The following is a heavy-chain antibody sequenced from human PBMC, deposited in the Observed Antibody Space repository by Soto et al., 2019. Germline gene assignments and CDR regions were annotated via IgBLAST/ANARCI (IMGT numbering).Heavy chain of an antibody. Sequence: PSETLSLTCAVSGGSISSGGYSWSWIRQPPGEGLEWIGYIYHSGSTYYNPSLKSRVTISVDRSKNQFSLKLSSVTAADTAVYYCARGGGDIVVVVAQRAFDIWGQGTMVTVSS. CDR1: GGSISSGGYS. V-gene: IGHV4-30-2*01. CDR2: IYHSGST. J-gene: IGHJ3*02. D-gene: IGHD2-15*01. CDR3: ARGGGDIVVVVAQRAFDI.